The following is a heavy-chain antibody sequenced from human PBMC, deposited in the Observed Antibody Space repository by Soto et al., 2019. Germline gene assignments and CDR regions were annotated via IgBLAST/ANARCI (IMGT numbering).Heavy chain of an antibody. D-gene: IGHD2-21*02. Sequence: GGSLRLSCAAFGFTFRAYLMSWVVQGPGKGLDWVANINQDGSVEYYADSLQGRFTISRDNAKNSLDLHMNRLRAEDTAVYYCATYPGDDCESERHRYWGPGTLVTVSS. CDR1: GFTFRAYL. CDR3: ATYPGDDCESERHRY. J-gene: IGHJ4*02. CDR2: INQDGSVE. V-gene: IGHV3-7*01.